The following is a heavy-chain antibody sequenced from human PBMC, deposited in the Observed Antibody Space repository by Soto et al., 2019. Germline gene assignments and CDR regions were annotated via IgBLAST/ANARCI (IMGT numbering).Heavy chain of an antibody. V-gene: IGHV6-1*01. CDR2: TYYRSKWYN. CDR1: GDSVSSNSAA. Sequence: PSQTLSLTCAISGDSVSSNSAAWNWIRQSPSRGLEWLGRTYYRSKWYNDYAVSVKSRITINPDTSKNQFSLQLNSVTPEDTAVYYCARAPHSLNCSGGSCYLFLINWFDPWGQGTLVTVSS. D-gene: IGHD2-15*01. CDR3: ARAPHSLNCSGGSCYLFLINWFDP. J-gene: IGHJ5*02.